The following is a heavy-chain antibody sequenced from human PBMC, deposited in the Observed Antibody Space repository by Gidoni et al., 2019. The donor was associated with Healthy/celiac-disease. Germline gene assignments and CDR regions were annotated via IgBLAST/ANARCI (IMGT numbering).Heavy chain of an antibody. CDR2: IKQDGSEK. J-gene: IGHJ4*02. D-gene: IGHD1-1*01. CDR1: GFTFSSYW. V-gene: IGHV3-7*01. CDR3: ARDFGVWLQLAFDY. Sequence: EVQLVESGGGLVQPGGSLRLSCAASGFTFSSYWMSWVRQAPGKGLEWVANIKQDGSEKYYVDSVKGRFTISRDNAKNSLYLQMNSLRAEDTAVYYCARDFGVWLQLAFDYWGQGTLVTVSS.